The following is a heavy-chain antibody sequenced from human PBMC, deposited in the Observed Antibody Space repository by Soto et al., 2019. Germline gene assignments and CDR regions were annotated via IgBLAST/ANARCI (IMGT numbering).Heavy chain of an antibody. J-gene: IGHJ4*02. D-gene: IGHD3-10*01. CDR3: ARGSGGHYNSGTLLD. Sequence: PGGSLRLSCAASGFTFSNYLIHWVRQAPGKGLERVAAISDDGINDYYADSVKGRFTISRDNSKNMLYLQVNSLKTEDTAVYFCARGSGGHYNSGTLLDWGQGTLVTVSS. V-gene: IGHV3-30-3*01. CDR1: GFTFSNYL. CDR2: ISDDGIND.